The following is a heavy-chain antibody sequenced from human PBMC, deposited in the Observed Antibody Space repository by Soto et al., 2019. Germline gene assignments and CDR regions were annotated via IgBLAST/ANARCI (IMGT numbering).Heavy chain of an antibody. V-gene: IGHV1-18*01. Sequence: ASVKVSCKASGYTFTSYGISWVRQAPGQGLEWMGWISAYNGNTKNAQKLQGRVTMTTDTSTSTAYMELRSLRSDDTAVYYCARGGYCSGGSCYSTDYYYGMDVWGQGATVTVSS. CDR2: ISAYNGNT. CDR3: ARGGYCSGGSCYSTDYYYGMDV. J-gene: IGHJ6*02. D-gene: IGHD2-15*01. CDR1: GYTFTSYG.